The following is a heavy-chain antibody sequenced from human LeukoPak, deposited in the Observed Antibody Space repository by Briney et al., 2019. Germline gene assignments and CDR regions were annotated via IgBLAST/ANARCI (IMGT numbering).Heavy chain of an antibody. J-gene: IGHJ3*02. V-gene: IGHV3-30*18. D-gene: IGHD5-12*01. CDR3: AKLGGRRGYSGYETDAFDI. CDR2: ISYDGSNK. Sequence: PGRSLRLSCAASGFTFSSYGMHWVRQAPGKGLEWVAVISYDGSNKYYADSVKGRFTISRDNSKNTLYLQMNSLRAEDTAVYYCAKLGGRRGYSGYETDAFDIWGQGTMVTVSS. CDR1: GFTFSSYG.